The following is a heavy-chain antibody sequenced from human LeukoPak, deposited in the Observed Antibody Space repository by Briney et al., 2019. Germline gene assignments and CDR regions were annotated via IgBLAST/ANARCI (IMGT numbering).Heavy chain of an antibody. CDR1: GFTFSNSA. J-gene: IGHJ4*02. V-gene: IGHV3-23*01. CDR3: AKRSSSGYSIYFDY. Sequence: GGSLRLSCAASGFTFSNSAMSWVRQAPGKGLEWVSAISGSGATTYYADSVKGRFTISRDNSKNTLDLQMNSLRAEDTAVYYCAKRSSSGYSIYFDYRGQGTLVTVSS. CDR2: ISGSGATT. D-gene: IGHD3-22*01.